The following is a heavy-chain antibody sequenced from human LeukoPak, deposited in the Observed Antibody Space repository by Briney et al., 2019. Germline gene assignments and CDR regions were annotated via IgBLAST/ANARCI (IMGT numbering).Heavy chain of an antibody. CDR3: AKESVAGDAFDI. J-gene: IGHJ3*02. CDR2: IIGSGGST. V-gene: IGHV3-23*01. D-gene: IGHD6-19*01. Sequence: GGSLRLSCAASGFPFSYYAMSWVRQAPGKGLEWVSAIIGSGGSTYYADSVKGRFTISRDNFKNTLSLQMNSLRAEDTAVYYCAKESVAGDAFDIWGQGTMVTVSS. CDR1: GFPFSYYA.